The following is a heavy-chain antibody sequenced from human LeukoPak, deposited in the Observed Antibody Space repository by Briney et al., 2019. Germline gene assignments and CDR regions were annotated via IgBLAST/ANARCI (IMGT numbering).Heavy chain of an antibody. D-gene: IGHD4-11*01. CDR3: TSAPYSNYVNLDY. CDR2: IRSKAFGGTP. V-gene: IGHV3-49*04. CDR1: DFTFGDYA. Sequence: PGGSLRLSCTTSDFTFGDYAMTWVRQAPGKGLEWVGFIRSKAFGGTPEYAASVKGRFTISRDDSKSIAYLQMNSLKTEDTAVYYCTSAPYSNYVNLDYWGQGTLVTVSS. J-gene: IGHJ4*02.